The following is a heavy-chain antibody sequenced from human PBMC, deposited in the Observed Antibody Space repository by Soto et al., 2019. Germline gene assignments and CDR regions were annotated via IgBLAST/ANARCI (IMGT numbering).Heavy chain of an antibody. D-gene: IGHD2-15*01. J-gene: IGHJ6*03. Sequence: SSVKVSCKASGGTFSSYTISWVRQAPGQGLEWMGRIIPILGIANYAQKFQGRVTITADKSTSTAYMELSSLRSEDTAVYYCAREGYCSGGSCYPRYYYYLMDVWGKGTTVTVSS. CDR2: IIPILGIA. V-gene: IGHV1-69*04. CDR3: AREGYCSGGSCYPRYYYYLMDV. CDR1: GGTFSSYT.